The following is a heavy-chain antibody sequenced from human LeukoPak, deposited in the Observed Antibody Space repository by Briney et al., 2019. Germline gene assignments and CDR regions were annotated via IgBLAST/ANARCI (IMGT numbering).Heavy chain of an antibody. CDR3: ARYDSRGSGSTQLDH. V-gene: IGHV4-38-2*01. Sequence: SETLSLTCDVSGYSVGTNYLWGWIRQPPGKGLEWIGRIYRTESTSYNPSLQSRVTISVDTSKNQFSLKLRSVTAADTAIYYCARYDSRGSGSTQLDHWGQGTLVTVSS. CDR1: GYSVGTNYL. J-gene: IGHJ4*02. D-gene: IGHD3-3*01. CDR2: IYRTEST.